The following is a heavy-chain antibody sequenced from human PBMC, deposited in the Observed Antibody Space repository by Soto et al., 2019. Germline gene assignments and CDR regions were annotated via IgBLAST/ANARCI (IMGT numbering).Heavy chain of an antibody. Sequence: QVHLVQSGAEVKTPGASVTISCKASGYTFSDYGIHWIRQALGQRPEWLRRILCHNDRKEYSQKLQGRITLTRDTSASTVYMGLSRLRAEDTALYYCARGRRTFAEKTCYADCDFWGQGSLVSVSS. CDR3: ARGRRTFAEKTCYADCDF. J-gene: IGHJ4*02. V-gene: IGHV1-3*01. CDR1: GYTFSDYG. CDR2: ILCHNDRK. D-gene: IGHD2-2*01.